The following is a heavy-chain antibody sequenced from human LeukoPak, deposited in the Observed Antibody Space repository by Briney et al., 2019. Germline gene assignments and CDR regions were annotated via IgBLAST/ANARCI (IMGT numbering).Heavy chain of an antibody. CDR2: FDPEDGET. V-gene: IGHV1-24*01. Sequence: ASVKVSCKASGYTFTSYDINWVRQAPGKGLEWMGGFDPEDGETIYAQKFQGRVTMTEDTSTDTAYMELSSLRSEDTAVYYCATNVLLWFGEQNKGGDYWGQGTLVTVSS. D-gene: IGHD3-10*01. CDR3: ATNVLLWFGEQNKGGDY. CDR1: GYTFTSYD. J-gene: IGHJ4*02.